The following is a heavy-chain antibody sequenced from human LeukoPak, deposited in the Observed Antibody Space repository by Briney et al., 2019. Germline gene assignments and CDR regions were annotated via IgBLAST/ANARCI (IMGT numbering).Heavy chain of an antibody. CDR1: GFTFSSYW. J-gene: IGHJ5*02. V-gene: IGHV3-7*03. Sequence: GGSLRLSCAASGFTFSSYWMSWVRQAPGKGLEWVANIKQDGSEKYYVDSVKGRFTISRDNAKNSLYLQMNSLRAEDTAVYYCAKEGTTVTPPWFDPWGQGTLVTVSS. CDR2: IKQDGSEK. D-gene: IGHD4-17*01. CDR3: AKEGTTVTPPWFDP.